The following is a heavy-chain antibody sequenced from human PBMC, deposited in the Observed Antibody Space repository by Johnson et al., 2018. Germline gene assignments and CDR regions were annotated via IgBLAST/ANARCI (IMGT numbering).Heavy chain of an antibody. CDR2: IIPIFGTA. CDR3: ARGSSPMAARPGGRGSAIAFDI. D-gene: IGHD6-6*01. CDR1: GGTFSSYA. V-gene: IGHV1-69*12. Sequence: QVQLVQSGAEVKKPGSSVKVSCKASGGTFSSYAISWVRQAPGQGLEWMGGIIPIFGTANYAQKFQGRVTITADDSTSTAYMELSSLGSEDTAVYYCARGSSPMAARPGGRGSAIAFDIGGQGTMVTVSS. J-gene: IGHJ3*02.